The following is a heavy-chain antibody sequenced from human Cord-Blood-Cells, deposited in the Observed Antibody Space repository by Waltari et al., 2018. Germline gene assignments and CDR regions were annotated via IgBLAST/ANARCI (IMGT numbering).Heavy chain of an antibody. Sequence: QVQLQESGPGLVKPSQTLSLTCTVSGGSISSGDYYWRWIRQPPGKGLEWIGYIYYSGSTYYNPSLKSRVTISVDTSKNQFSLKLSSVTAADTAVYYCARSAVGASWYYDFWSGNWFDPWGQGTLVTVSS. CDR2: IYYSGST. CDR3: ARSAVGASWYYDFWSGNWFDP. V-gene: IGHV4-30-4*01. CDR1: GGSISSGDYY. J-gene: IGHJ5*02. D-gene: IGHD3-3*01.